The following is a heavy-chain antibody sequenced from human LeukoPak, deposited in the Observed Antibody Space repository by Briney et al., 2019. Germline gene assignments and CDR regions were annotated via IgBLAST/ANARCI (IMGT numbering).Heavy chain of an antibody. V-gene: IGHV4-39*07. CDR2: IYYSGST. J-gene: IGHJ4*02. CDR1: GGSISSSSYH. D-gene: IGHD5-12*01. Sequence: SETLSLTCTVSGGSISSSSYHWGWIRQPPGKGLEWIGSIYYSGSTYYNPSLKSRVTISVDTSKNQFSLKLSSVTAADTAVYYCARSYSGYDGFDYWGQGTLVTVSS. CDR3: ARSYSGYDGFDY.